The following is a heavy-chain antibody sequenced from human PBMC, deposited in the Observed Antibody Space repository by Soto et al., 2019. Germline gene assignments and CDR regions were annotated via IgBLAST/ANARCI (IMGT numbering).Heavy chain of an antibody. CDR3: ARGLYYYDSSGPNKPDYGSGDFQY. V-gene: IGHV1-2*02. D-gene: IGHD3-22*01. CDR1: GYTFTGYY. CDR2: INPNSGGT. J-gene: IGHJ4*02. Sequence: ASVKVSCKASGYTFTGYYMHWVRQAPGQGLEWMGWINPNSGGTNYAQKFQGRVTMTRDTSISTAYMELSRLRSDDTAAYYCARGLYYYDSSGPNKPDYGSGDFQYWGQGALVTVSS.